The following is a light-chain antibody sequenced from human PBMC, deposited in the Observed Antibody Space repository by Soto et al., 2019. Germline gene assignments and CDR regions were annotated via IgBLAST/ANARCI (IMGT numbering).Light chain of an antibody. J-gene: IGKJ1*01. CDR3: QQFSSTPSWT. V-gene: IGKV3-20*01. Sequence: EIVLTQSPATLSLSPGERATLCCRSSQSVSSNYLAWYQQKPGQAPRLLIYGASTRATGIPARFSGSGSGTEFTLTISRMEPEDFAVYYCQQFSSTPSWTFGQGTKVDIK. CDR2: GAS. CDR1: QSVSSNY.